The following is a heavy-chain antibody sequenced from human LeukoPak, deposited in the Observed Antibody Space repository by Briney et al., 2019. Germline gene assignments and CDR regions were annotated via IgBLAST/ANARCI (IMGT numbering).Heavy chain of an antibody. V-gene: IGHV3-7*01. CDR3: AKGKTYYYDSTGYEYFHY. D-gene: IGHD3-22*01. J-gene: IGHJ1*01. Sequence: SGGSLRLSCAASGFTFSSYWMSWVRQAPGKGLEWVANIKQDGSEKYYVDSVKGRFTISRDNAKNTLYLQMNSLRAEDTAVYYCAKGKTYYYDSTGYEYFHYWGQGTLVTVSS. CDR2: IKQDGSEK. CDR1: GFTFSSYW.